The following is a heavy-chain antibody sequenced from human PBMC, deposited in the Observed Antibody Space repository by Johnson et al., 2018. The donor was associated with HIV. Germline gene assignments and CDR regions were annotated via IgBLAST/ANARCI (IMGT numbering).Heavy chain of an antibody. CDR2: IKEDGSEE. Sequence: VQLVESGGGVVQPGRSLRLSCAASEFTFSIYWMSWVRQAPGKGLEWVANIKEDGSEEYYVDSVEGRLTVSRDNAKNSLFLQIDNLRAEDTAVYYCARDGVYSSPWDAFDIWGQGTMVIVSS. J-gene: IGHJ3*02. D-gene: IGHD6-13*01. CDR3: ARDGVYSSPWDAFDI. CDR1: EFTFSIYW. V-gene: IGHV3-7*05.